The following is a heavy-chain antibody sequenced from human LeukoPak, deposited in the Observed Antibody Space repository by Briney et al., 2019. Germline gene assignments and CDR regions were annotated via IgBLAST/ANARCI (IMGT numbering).Heavy chain of an antibody. Sequence: GGSLRLSCAASGFTFSSYAMHWVRQAPGKGLEWVAVISYDGSNKYYADSVKGRFTISRDNSKNTLYLQMNSLGAEDTAVYYCATLRVWFGDFDYWGQGTLVTVSS. D-gene: IGHD3-10*01. CDR1: GFTFSSYA. J-gene: IGHJ4*02. CDR3: ATLRVWFGDFDY. CDR2: ISYDGSNK. V-gene: IGHV3-30*04.